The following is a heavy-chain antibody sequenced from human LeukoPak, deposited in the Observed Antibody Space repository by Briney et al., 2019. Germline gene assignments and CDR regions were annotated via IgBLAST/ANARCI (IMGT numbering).Heavy chain of an antibody. V-gene: IGHV1-18*01. CDR1: GCTFTSYG. D-gene: IGHD2-15*01. Sequence: ASVKVSCKASGCTFTSYGISWVRQAPGQGLEWMGWISAYNGNTNYAQKLQGRVTMTTDTSTSTAYMELRSLRSDDTAVYYCARVSVVAATTRFFDYWGQGTLVTVSS. CDR2: ISAYNGNT. CDR3: ARVSVVAATTRFFDY. J-gene: IGHJ4*02.